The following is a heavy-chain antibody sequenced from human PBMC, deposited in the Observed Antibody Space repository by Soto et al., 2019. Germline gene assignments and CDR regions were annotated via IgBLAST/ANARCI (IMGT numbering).Heavy chain of an antibody. Sequence: GGSLRLSCAASGFTFSSYAMSWVRQAPGKGLEWVSAISGSGGSTYYADSVKGRFTISRDNSKNTLYLQMNSLRAEDTAVYYCAKTIGGTAPTGDAFDIWGQGTMVTVSS. CDR2: ISGSGGST. D-gene: IGHD1-1*01. J-gene: IGHJ3*02. CDR1: GFTFSSYA. CDR3: AKTIGGTAPTGDAFDI. V-gene: IGHV3-23*01.